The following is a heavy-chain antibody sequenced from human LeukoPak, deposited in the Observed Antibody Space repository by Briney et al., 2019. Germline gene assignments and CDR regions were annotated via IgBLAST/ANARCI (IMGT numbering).Heavy chain of an antibody. CDR3: ARYFDNTAYSWRRFDY. V-gene: IGHV3-33*01. CDR1: GFTFSSYG. Sequence: GWSLRLSCAASGFTFSSYGMHWVRQAPGKGLEWVAVIWYDGSNKYYADSVKGRFTISRDNSKNTLYLQINSLRADDTAVYYWARYFDNTAYSWRRFDYWGQGALVTVSS. J-gene: IGHJ4*02. D-gene: IGHD2-21*02. CDR2: IWYDGSNK.